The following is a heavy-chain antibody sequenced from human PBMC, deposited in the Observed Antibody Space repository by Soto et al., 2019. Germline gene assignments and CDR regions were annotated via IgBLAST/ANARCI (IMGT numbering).Heavy chain of an antibody. D-gene: IGHD3-22*01. CDR1: GFSLSTSGVG. J-gene: IGHJ4*02. Sequence: QITLKESGPPLVKPTQTLTLTCTFSGFSLSTSGVGVGWIRQPPGKALEWLALIYWDDDKRYSPSLKSRLTITKDTSKNQVVLTMTNMDPVDTAPYYCAHTRPYYYDSSGYHDWGQGTLVTVSS. V-gene: IGHV2-5*02. CDR3: AHTRPYYYDSSGYHD. CDR2: IYWDDDK.